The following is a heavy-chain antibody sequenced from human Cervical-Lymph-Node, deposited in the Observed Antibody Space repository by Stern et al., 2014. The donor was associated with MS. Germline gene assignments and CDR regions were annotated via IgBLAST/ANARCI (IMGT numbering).Heavy chain of an antibody. J-gene: IGHJ6*02. V-gene: IGHV3-11*01. Sequence: VQLEESGGGLVKAGGSLRLSCQASGSTFGVYYMTWVRPAPGKGLECVSSISGSSSTIRYADAVKGRFTVSRDNAKKSLYLQMNSLRDEDTAVYYCARRGGGWDYDYYGMDVWGQGTTVTVSS. CDR1: GSTFGVYY. CDR3: ARRGGGWDYDYYGMDV. CDR2: ISGSSSTI. D-gene: IGHD6-19*01.